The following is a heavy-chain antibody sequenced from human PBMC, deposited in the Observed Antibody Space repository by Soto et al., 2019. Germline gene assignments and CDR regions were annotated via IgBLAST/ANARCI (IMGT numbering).Heavy chain of an antibody. Sequence: SETLSLTCTVSGGSISSYYWSWIRQPQGKGLEWIGYIYYSGSTNYNPSLKSRVTISVDTSKNQFSLKLSSVTAADTAVYYCARGGGNIVVVPAAIRGSYWFDPWGQGTLVTVSS. J-gene: IGHJ5*02. CDR2: IYYSGST. CDR3: ARGGGNIVVVPAAIRGSYWFDP. D-gene: IGHD2-2*01. V-gene: IGHV4-59*12. CDR1: GGSISSYY.